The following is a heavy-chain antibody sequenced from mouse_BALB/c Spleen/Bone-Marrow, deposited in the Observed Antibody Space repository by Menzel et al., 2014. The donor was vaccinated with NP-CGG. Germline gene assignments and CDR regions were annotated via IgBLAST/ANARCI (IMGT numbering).Heavy chain of an antibody. Sequence: EVQLQQSGGGLVQPGGSLKLFCAASGFDFSRYWMSWVRQAPGKGLDWIGDINPDSSTINYTPFLKDKFIISRDNAKNTLYRQMSKVRSEDTARYYCARLNYYGNLFVWGAGTTVTVSS. D-gene: IGHD1-1*01. CDR2: INPDSSTI. CDR1: GFDFSRYW. CDR3: ARLNYYGNLFV. V-gene: IGHV4-1*02. J-gene: IGHJ1*01.